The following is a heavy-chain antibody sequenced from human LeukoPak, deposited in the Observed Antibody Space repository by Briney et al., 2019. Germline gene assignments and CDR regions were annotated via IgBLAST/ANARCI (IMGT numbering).Heavy chain of an antibody. CDR2: IYYSGST. CDR3: ARVXSSXFYYYYYMDV. CDR1: GGSISSYY. J-gene: IGHJ6*03. Sequence: SETLSLTCTVSGGSISSYYWSWIRQPPGKGLEWIGYIYYSGSTNYNPSLKSRVTISVDTSKNQFSLKLSSVTAADTAVYYCARVXSSXFYYYYYMDVWGKGTTVTVSS. D-gene: IGHD6-6*01. V-gene: IGHV4-59*01.